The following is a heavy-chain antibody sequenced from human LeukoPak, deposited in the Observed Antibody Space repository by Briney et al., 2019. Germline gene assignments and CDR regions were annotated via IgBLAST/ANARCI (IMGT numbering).Heavy chain of an antibody. CDR2: INPNSGGT. D-gene: IGHD5-12*01. Sequence: ASVKVSCKTSGYTFTGYYMHWVRQAPGQGLEWVGWINPNSGGTNYAQNFQGWVTMTRDTSVSTGYLELTRLTSDDTAVYYCARGLINGHDFDYWGQGTLVTVSS. V-gene: IGHV1-2*04. CDR3: ARGLINGHDFDY. CDR1: GYTFTGYY. J-gene: IGHJ4*02.